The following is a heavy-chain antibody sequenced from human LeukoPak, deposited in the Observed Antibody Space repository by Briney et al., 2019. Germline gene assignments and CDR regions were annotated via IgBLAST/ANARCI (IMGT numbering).Heavy chain of an antibody. J-gene: IGHJ6*02. CDR3: ARLKCISTTCPSRYVMDV. V-gene: IGHV4-59*01. CDR2: IYYSGST. Sequence: PSETLSLTCTVSGGSISSYYWSWIRQPPGKGLEYIGYIYYSGSTNYNPPLKSRVTISVDTSKAQFPLNLTSVPAADTAVYYCARLKCISTTCPSRYVMDVWGQGTTVTVSS. D-gene: IGHD2-2*01. CDR1: GGSISSYY.